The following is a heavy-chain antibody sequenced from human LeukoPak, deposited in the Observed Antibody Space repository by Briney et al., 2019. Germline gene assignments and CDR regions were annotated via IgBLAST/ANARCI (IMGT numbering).Heavy chain of an antibody. CDR2: IYHSGST. CDR1: GGSISSGGYY. D-gene: IGHD2-21*01. J-gene: IGHJ4*02. CDR3: AREPAYCGGDCYSNYFDY. V-gene: IGHV4-30-2*01. Sequence: PSETLSLTCTVSGGSISSGGYYWSWIRQPPGKGLEWIGYIYHSGSTYYNPSLKSRVTISVDRSKNQFSLKLSSVTAADTAVYYCAREPAYCGGDCYSNYFDYWGQGTLVTVSS.